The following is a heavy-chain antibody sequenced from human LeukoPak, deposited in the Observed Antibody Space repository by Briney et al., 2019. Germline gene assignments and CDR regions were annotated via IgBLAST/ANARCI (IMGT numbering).Heavy chain of an antibody. CDR3: ARDDVDNALDY. D-gene: IGHD1-1*01. Sequence: ASVKVSCKASGYNFVQYGFSWVRQAPGQGLEWMAWISPYLGNTVFADRFQDRITVTTDTSTTTAYLEPTSLKSDDTAVYFCARDDVDNALDYWGQGTLVTVSS. CDR1: GYNFVQYG. J-gene: IGHJ4*02. CDR2: ISPYLGNT. V-gene: IGHV1-18*04.